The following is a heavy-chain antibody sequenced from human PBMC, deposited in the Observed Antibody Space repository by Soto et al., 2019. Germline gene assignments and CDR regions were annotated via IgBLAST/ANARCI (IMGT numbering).Heavy chain of an antibody. J-gene: IGHJ4*02. CDR3: AKAPSRITMIVVVTLPDY. D-gene: IGHD3-22*01. CDR1: GFTFSSYG. Sequence: QVQLVESGGGVVQPGRSLRLSCAASGFTFSSYGMHWVRQAPGKGLEWVAVISYDGSNKYYADSVKGRFTISRDNSKNTLYLQMNSLRAEDTAVYYSAKAPSRITMIVVVTLPDYWGQGTLVTVSS. CDR2: ISYDGSNK. V-gene: IGHV3-30*18.